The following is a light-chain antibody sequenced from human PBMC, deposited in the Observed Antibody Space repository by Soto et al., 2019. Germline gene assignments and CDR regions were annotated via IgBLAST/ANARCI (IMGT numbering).Light chain of an antibody. Sequence: EIVLTQSPGTLSLSPGERATLSCRASQSVSSSYLAWYHQKPGQAPRLLIYGASSRATGIPDRFSGSGSGTDFTLTISRLEPEDFAVYYRQQYGSSPFTFGPGTKVDIK. J-gene: IGKJ3*01. CDR3: QQYGSSPFT. CDR2: GAS. CDR1: QSVSSSY. V-gene: IGKV3-20*01.